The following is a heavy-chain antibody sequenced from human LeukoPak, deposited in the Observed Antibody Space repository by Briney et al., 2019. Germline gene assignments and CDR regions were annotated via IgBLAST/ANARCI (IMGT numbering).Heavy chain of an antibody. D-gene: IGHD6-13*01. V-gene: IGHV4-34*01. CDR2: INRSGST. Sequence: SETLSLTCAVYGGSFSGYYWSWIRQPPGKGLEWIGEINRSGSTNYNPSLKSRVTISVDTSKNQFSLKLSSVTAADTAVYYCARGAQYSSSWYDYWGQGTLVTVSS. CDR1: GGSFSGYY. J-gene: IGHJ4*02. CDR3: ARGAQYSSSWYDY.